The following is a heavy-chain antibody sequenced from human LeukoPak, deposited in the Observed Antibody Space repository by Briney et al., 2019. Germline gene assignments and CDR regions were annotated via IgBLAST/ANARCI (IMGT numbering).Heavy chain of an antibody. J-gene: IGHJ4*02. Sequence: GASVTVSCKASGYTFTDYYIHWVRQAPGKGLEWMGWINPNTGGTNYAPKFEDRVTMTRDTSIGTAYMELSRLTSDDTAVYYCARDCYLAVPALRWGQGTLVAVSS. CDR3: ARDCYLAVPALR. CDR2: INPNTGGT. D-gene: IGHD6-19*01. CDR1: GYTFTDYY. V-gene: IGHV1-2*02.